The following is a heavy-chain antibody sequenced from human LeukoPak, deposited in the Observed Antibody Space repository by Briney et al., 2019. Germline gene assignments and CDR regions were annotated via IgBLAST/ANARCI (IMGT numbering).Heavy chain of an antibody. CDR2: INPNSGGT. V-gene: IGHV1-2*02. Sequence: ASVKVSCKASGGTFSSYAISWVRQAPGQGLEWMGWINPNSGGTNYAQKFQGRVTMTRDTSISTAYMELSRLRSDDTAVYYCARDAQNGYSSGWYGSPWFDPWGQGTLVTVSS. D-gene: IGHD6-19*01. CDR1: GGTFSSYA. CDR3: ARDAQNGYSSGWYGSPWFDP. J-gene: IGHJ5*02.